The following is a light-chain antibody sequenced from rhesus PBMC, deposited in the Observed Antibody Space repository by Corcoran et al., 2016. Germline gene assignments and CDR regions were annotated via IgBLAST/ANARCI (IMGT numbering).Light chain of an antibody. J-gene: IGKJ4*01. Sequence: EIGMMQSPATLSLSPGERATISCRASQSVTSNLAWYQQKPGQAPSLLIYDTSKRATGIPDRFSGRGSGTDFTLTISSLEPEDFAVYCCQQYNSWPLTFGGGTKVEIK. CDR1: QSVTSN. V-gene: IGKV3-42*03. CDR2: DTS. CDR3: QQYNSWPLT.